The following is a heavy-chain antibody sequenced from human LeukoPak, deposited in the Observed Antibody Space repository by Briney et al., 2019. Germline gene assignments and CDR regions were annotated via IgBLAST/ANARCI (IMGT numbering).Heavy chain of an antibody. CDR2: IYPGDSDT. CDR1: GYSINNYW. CDR3: ARPVEVGATTGFDY. V-gene: IGHV5-51*01. D-gene: IGHD1-26*01. Sequence: GESLKISCQGSGYSINNYWIGWVRQMPGKGLEWMGIIYPGDSDTRYSPSFQGQVTISADRSISTAYLQWSSLKAADTATYYCARPVEVGATTGFDYWGQGTLVTVSS. J-gene: IGHJ4*02.